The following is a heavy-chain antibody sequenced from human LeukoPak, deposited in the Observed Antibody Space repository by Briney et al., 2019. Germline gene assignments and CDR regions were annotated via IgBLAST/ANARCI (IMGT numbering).Heavy chain of an antibody. D-gene: IGHD6-13*01. Sequence: ASVKVSCKASGYTFTSYAINWVRQVTGQGLEWMGWMNPNSGNTGYAQKFQGRVTMTRNTSISTAYMELSSLRSEDTAVYYCARGLAKSGGIAQWLRVGYYYMDVWGKGTTVTVSS. CDR1: GYTFTSYA. J-gene: IGHJ6*03. CDR2: MNPNSGNT. CDR3: ARGLAKSGGIAQWLRVGYYYMDV. V-gene: IGHV1-8*01.